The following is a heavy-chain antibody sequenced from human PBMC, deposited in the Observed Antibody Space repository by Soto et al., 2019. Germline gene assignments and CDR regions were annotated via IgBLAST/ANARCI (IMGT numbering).Heavy chain of an antibody. Sequence: VGSLRLSCAASGFTFSSYAMSWVRQAPGKGLEWVSAISGSGGSTYYADSVKGRFTISRDNSKNTLYLQMNSLRAEDTAVYYCAKDGRDEWELLGYFDYWGQGTLVTVSS. D-gene: IGHD1-26*01. V-gene: IGHV3-23*01. CDR3: AKDGRDEWELLGYFDY. CDR2: ISGSGGST. J-gene: IGHJ4*02. CDR1: GFTFSSYA.